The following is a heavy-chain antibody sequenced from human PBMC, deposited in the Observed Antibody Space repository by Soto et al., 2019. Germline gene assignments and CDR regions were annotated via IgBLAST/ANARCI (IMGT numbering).Heavy chain of an antibody. Sequence: QLQLQESGPGLVKPSETLSLTCIVSGGSVSSSNYYWGWVRQAPGKGLEWIGSIYYSGNTYDNPSLESRVTISVDKSNNEFSLKVISVTAADTAVYYCARLEGLATISYYFDFWGQGSLVTVSS. CDR3: ARLEGLATISYYFDF. D-gene: IGHD3-9*01. CDR2: IYYSGNT. CDR1: GGSVSSSNYY. J-gene: IGHJ4*02. V-gene: IGHV4-39*01.